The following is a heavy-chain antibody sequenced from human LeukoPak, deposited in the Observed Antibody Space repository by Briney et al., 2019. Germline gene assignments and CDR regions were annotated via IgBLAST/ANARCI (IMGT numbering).Heavy chain of an antibody. V-gene: IGHV1-46*01. D-gene: IGHD1-26*01. CDR2: INPSGGST. J-gene: IGHJ3*02. Sequence: GAPVKVSCKASGYTFTSYYMHWVRQAPGQGLEWMGIINPSGGSTSYAQKFQGRVTMTRDMSTSTVYMELSSLRSEDTAVYYCARCIVGARGPSAFDIWGQGTMVTVSS. CDR3: ARCIVGARGPSAFDI. CDR1: GYTFTSYY.